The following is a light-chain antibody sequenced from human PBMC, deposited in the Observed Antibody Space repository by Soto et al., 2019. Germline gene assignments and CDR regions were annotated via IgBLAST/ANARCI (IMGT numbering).Light chain of an antibody. Sequence: EIVLTQSPATLSLSPGETATLSCRASQTVSSYLAWFQQKPGQPPRLLIHDASIKAPGIPARFSGSGSGTDFTLTISRLEPEDSAVYYCHQRSNWPKTFGQGTKVEIK. CDR3: HQRSNWPKT. CDR1: QTVSSY. J-gene: IGKJ1*01. CDR2: DAS. V-gene: IGKV3-11*01.